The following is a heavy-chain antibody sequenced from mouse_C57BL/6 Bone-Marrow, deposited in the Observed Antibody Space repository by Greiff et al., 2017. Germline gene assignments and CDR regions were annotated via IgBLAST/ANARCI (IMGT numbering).Heavy chain of an antibody. CDR1: GYTFTSYW. Sequence: QVQLQQPGADLVKPGASVKLSCKASGYTFTSYWMHWVKQRPGQGLEWIGMSHPNSGSTNYKEKFKSKATLTVDKSSSTDYMQLISLTSEDSAVYFCARSLRDYAMDDWGQGTSVTVSS. CDR2: SHPNSGST. J-gene: IGHJ4*01. D-gene: IGHD3-3*01. CDR3: ARSLRDYAMDD. V-gene: IGHV1-64*01.